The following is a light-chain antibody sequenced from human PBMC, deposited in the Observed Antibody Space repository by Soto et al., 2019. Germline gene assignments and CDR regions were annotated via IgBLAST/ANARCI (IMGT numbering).Light chain of an antibody. CDR1: SSDVGGYNF. J-gene: IGLJ3*02. CDR3: CSYAGNYTWV. CDR2: DVS. Sequence: QSVLTQPRSVSGSPGQSGTISCTGTSSDVGGYNFVSWYQQHPGKAPKLMIYDVSKRPSGVPDRFSGSKSGNTASLTISGLQAEDDADYYCCSYAGNYTWVFGGGTKLTVL. V-gene: IGLV2-11*01.